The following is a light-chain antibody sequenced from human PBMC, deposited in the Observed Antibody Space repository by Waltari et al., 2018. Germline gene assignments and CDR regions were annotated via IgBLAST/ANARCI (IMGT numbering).Light chain of an antibody. CDR2: GAS. V-gene: IGKV3-20*01. J-gene: IGKJ1*01. CDR3: QMYVKLPVT. CDR1: QSVSGA. Sequence: EIVLTQSPATVSLSPGERATLSCRASQSVSGALAWYQQKPGQAPRLVIYGASGRASGIPERFSGSGFGTDFSLTISRLEPEDFAVYYCQMYVKLPVTFGQGTKVEIK.